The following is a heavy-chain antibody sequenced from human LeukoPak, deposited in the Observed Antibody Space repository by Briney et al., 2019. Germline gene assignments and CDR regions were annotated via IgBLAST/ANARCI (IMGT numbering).Heavy chain of an antibody. CDR2: IHHSGNRFESGST. J-gene: IGHJ1*01. CDR1: GQSISNTFY. D-gene: IGHD6-25*01. V-gene: IGHV4-38-2*02. CDR3: ARNASSGFFND. Sequence: SETLSLTCTVSGQSISNTFYWAWIRQSPGKGLEWLGSIHHSGNRFESGSTNYNPSLRSRVSVSADTSKNQFSLRLTSVTAADTAVYFCARNASSGFFNDWGQGMLVTVSS.